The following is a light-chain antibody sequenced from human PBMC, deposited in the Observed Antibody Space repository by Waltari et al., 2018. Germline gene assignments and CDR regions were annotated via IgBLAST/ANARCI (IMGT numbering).Light chain of an antibody. CDR2: RND. CDR3: VAWDDSLSATV. V-gene: IGLV1-47*01. Sequence: QSVLTQPPSASGTPGQRVTISCSGSSSTIGSNYVYWYHHPPGTAPKPLIYRNDQRPSGVPDRFSGSKSGTSASLAISELRSEDEADYYCVAWDDSLSATVFGGGTKLTVL. J-gene: IGLJ3*02. CDR1: SSTIGSNY.